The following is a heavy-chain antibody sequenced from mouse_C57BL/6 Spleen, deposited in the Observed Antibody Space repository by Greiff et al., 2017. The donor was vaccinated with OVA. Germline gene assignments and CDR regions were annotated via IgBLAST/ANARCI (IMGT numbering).Heavy chain of an antibody. D-gene: IGHD4-1*01. CDR1: GFTFSDYG. CDR3: ARGRTGAY. V-gene: IGHV5-17*01. Sequence: EVKLVESGGGLVKPGGSLKLSCAASGFTFSDYGMHWVRQAPEKGLEWVAYISSGSSTIYYADTVKGRFTISRDNAKNTLFLQMTSLRSEDTAMYYCARGRTGAYWGQGTLVTVSA. CDR2: ISSGSSTI. J-gene: IGHJ3*01.